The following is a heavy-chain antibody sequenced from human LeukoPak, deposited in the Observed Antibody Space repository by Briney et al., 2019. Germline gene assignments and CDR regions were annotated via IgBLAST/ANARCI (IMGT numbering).Heavy chain of an antibody. Sequence: GGSLRLSCAASGFTFDDYAMHWVRQAPGKGLEWVSGISWNSGGIVYADSVKGRFTISRDNAKNSLYLQMNSLRVEDTALYYCAKDRYGDYLGSLDYWGQGTLVTASS. D-gene: IGHD4-17*01. CDR3: AKDRYGDYLGSLDY. V-gene: IGHV3-9*01. CDR2: ISWNSGGI. J-gene: IGHJ4*02. CDR1: GFTFDDYA.